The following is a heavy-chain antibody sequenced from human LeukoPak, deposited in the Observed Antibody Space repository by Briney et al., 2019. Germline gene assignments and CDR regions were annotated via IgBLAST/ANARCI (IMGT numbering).Heavy chain of an antibody. CDR3: AKDTDHSNYGLDV. D-gene: IGHD1-14*01. Sequence: GGSLRLSCAASGFTFSSYDMTWVRQAPGKGLEWISIIGLHGDSTNYAESVKGRFTVSRDNSKNVVFLQMTRLRVDDTAVYYCAKDTDHSNYGLDVWGQGTMVTVSS. CDR2: IGLHGDST. CDR1: GFTFSSYD. V-gene: IGHV3-23*01. J-gene: IGHJ6*02.